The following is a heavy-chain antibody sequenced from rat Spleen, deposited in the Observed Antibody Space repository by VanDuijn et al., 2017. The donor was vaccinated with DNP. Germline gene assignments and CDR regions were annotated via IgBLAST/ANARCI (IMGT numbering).Heavy chain of an antibody. CDR3: TSNPHSRTAAPFDY. Sequence: EVQLVESGGGPVQPGRSLKLSCVASGFIFSNYWMTWIRQAPGKGLEWVASISNTGDNTYYSDSVKGRFSLSRDKVKSTRYLQVNSLRSEDTATYSCTSNPHSRTAAPFDYWGQGAMVRDSS. J-gene: IGHJ2*01. V-gene: IGHV5-31*01. CDR1: GFIFSNYW. D-gene: IGHD3-8*01. CDR2: ISNTGDNT.